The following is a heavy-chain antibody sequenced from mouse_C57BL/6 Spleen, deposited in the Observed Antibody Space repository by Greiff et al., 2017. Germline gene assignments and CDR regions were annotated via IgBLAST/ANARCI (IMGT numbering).Heavy chain of an antibody. V-gene: IGHV7-3*01. CDR1: GFTFTDYY. D-gene: IGHD4-1*01. CDR2: IRNKANGYTT. J-gene: IGHJ2*01. CDR3: ARHWDLYYFDD. Sequence: EVNVVESGGGLVQPGGSLSLSCAASGFTFTDYYMSWVRQPPGKALEWLGFIRNKANGYTTEYSASVKGRFTISRDNSQSILYLQMNALRAEDSATYYCARHWDLYYFDDWGQGTTLTVSS.